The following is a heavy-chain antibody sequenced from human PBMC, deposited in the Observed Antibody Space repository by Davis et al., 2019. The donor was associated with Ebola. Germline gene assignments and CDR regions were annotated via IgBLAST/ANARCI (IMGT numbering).Heavy chain of an antibody. J-gene: IGHJ4*02. D-gene: IGHD3-22*01. Sequence: DSVKGRFTISRDNSKNTLYLQMNSLRAEDTAVYYCARVSRGYYYDSSGYYSQYYFDYWGQGTLVTVSS. V-gene: IGHV3-30*07. CDR3: ARVSRGYYYDSSGYYSQYYFDY.